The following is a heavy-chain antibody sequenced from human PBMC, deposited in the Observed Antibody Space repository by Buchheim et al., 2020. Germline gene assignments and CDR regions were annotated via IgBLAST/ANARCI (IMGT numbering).Heavy chain of an antibody. J-gene: IGHJ6*02. CDR1: GYTFTSYD. CDR2: MNPNSGNT. D-gene: IGHD6-13*01. Sequence: QVQLVQSGAEVKKPGASVKVSCKASGYTFTSYDINWVRQATGQGLEWMGWMNPNSGNTGYAQKFQGRVTMTRNTSISKAYMELSSLRSEDTAVYYCARGARYSSSWYDPPYYYYYGMDVWGQGTT. CDR3: ARGARYSSSWYDPPYYYYYGMDV. V-gene: IGHV1-8*01.